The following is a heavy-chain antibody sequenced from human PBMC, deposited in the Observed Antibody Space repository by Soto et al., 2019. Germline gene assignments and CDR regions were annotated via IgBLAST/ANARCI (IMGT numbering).Heavy chain of an antibody. V-gene: IGHV3-30*18. CDR1: GFTFSSYG. CDR3: AKVPTSSSSGWYYYYGMDV. Sequence: QVQLVESGGGVVQPGRSLRLSCAASGFTFSSYGMHWVRQAPGKGLEWVAVISYDGSNKYYADSVKGRFTISRDNSKNTLYLQMNSLRAEDTAVYYCAKVPTSSSSGWYYYYGMDVWGQGTTVTVSS. J-gene: IGHJ6*02. CDR2: ISYDGSNK. D-gene: IGHD6-19*01.